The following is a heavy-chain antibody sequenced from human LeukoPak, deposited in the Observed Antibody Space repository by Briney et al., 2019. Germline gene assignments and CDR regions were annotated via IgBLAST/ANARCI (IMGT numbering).Heavy chain of an antibody. CDR1: GGSISSYY. CDR2: IYTSGST. V-gene: IGHV4-4*07. CDR3: ARVVNTMVRGSKNWFDP. D-gene: IGHD3-10*01. Sequence: SETLSLTCTVSGGSISSYYWSWIRQPAGKGLEWIGRIYTSGSTNYNPSLKSRVTMSVDTSKNQFSLKLSSVTAADTAVYCCARVVNTMVRGSKNWFDPWGQGTLVTVSS. J-gene: IGHJ5*02.